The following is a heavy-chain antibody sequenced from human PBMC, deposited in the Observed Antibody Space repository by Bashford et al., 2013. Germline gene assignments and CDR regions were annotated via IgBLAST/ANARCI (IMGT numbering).Heavy chain of an antibody. J-gene: IGHJ4*02. CDR2: ISYSGSA. D-gene: IGHD2-8*01. V-gene: IGHV4-59*08. CDR1: GVSISNYY. CDR3: VRGPDYCSNGVCYDY. Sequence: SETLSLTCTVSGVSISNYYWNWIRQPPGKGLEWIGYISYSGSAKYNPSLKSRVTISVDTSKNQFSLKLSSVTAADTAVYYCVRGPDYCSNGVCYDYWGQGSPGHRLL.